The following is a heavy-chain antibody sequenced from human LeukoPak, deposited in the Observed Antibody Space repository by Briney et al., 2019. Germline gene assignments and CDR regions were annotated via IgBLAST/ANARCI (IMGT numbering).Heavy chain of an antibody. CDR2: ISYDGSSK. D-gene: IGHD6-13*01. Sequence: GGSLRLSCAASGFTFSSYGMHWVRQAPGKGLEWVAVISYDGSSKDYADSVKGRFTFSRDNSKNTLYLQMNSLTVEDTAVYYCARSQSSSLIDYWGQGTLVTVSS. CDR3: ARSQSSSLIDY. J-gene: IGHJ4*02. V-gene: IGHV3-30*03. CDR1: GFTFSSYG.